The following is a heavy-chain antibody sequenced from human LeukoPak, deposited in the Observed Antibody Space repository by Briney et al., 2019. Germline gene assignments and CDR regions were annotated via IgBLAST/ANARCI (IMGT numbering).Heavy chain of an antibody. V-gene: IGHV4-59*12. D-gene: IGHD5-18*01. CDR2: IYYSGST. Sequence: SETLSLTCTVSGGSISSYYWSWIRQPPGKGLEWIGYIYYSGSTNYNPSLKSRVTISVDTSKNQFSLKLSSVTAADTAVYYCARGRGYSPDWGQGTLVTVSS. CDR3: ARGRGYSPD. J-gene: IGHJ4*02. CDR1: GGSISSYY.